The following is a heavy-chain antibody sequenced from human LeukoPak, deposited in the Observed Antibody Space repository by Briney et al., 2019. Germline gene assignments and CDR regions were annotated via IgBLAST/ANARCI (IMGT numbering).Heavy chain of an antibody. CDR1: GFTFSSYW. D-gene: IGHD1-7*01. CDR3: ARGTTVGYFDY. J-gene: IGHJ4*02. CDR2: IWYDGSKK. V-gene: IGHV3-33*08. Sequence: GGSLRLSCAASGFTFSSYWMSWVRQAPGKGLEWVALIWYDGSKKYYADSVKGRFTISRDNSKNTLYLQVNSLRAEDTAVYYCARGTTVGYFDYWGQGTLVTVSS.